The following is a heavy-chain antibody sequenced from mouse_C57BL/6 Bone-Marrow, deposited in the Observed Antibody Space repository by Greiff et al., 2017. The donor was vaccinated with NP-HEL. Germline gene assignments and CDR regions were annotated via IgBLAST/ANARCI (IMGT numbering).Heavy chain of an antibody. D-gene: IGHD1-1*01. V-gene: IGHV1-64*01. Sequence: QVQLQQPGAELVKPGASVQLSCKASGYTFTSYWMHWVKQRPGQGLEWIGMIHPNSGSTNYNEKFKSKATLTVDKSSSTAYMQLSSLTSEDSAVYYCARAYGISSWFAYWGQGTLVTVSA. CDR3: ARAYGISSWFAY. J-gene: IGHJ3*01. CDR1: GYTFTSYW. CDR2: IHPNSGST.